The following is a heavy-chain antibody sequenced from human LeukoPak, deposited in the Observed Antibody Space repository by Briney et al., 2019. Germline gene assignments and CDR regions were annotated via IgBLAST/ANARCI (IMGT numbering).Heavy chain of an antibody. CDR2: ISSGSTYT. D-gene: IGHD1-26*01. V-gene: IGHV3-11*03. CDR3: ARSGIYRNDAFDI. J-gene: IGHJ3*02. CDR1: GFTFTDYY. Sequence: GGALRLSCAASGFTFTDYYMSWIRQAPGKGLGWFSYISSGSTYTNYADSVKGRFTISRDNAKTSLFLQMDSLRAEDTAVYYCARSGIYRNDAFDIWGQGTMVTVSS.